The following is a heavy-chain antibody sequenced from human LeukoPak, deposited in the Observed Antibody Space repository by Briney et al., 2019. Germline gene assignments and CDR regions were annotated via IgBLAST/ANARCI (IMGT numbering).Heavy chain of an antibody. CDR2: IKSKTDGGTT. CDR3: TPGDDSTSLDYDYYMDV. CDR1: GFTFSRYW. V-gene: IGHV3-15*01. D-gene: IGHD2-2*01. Sequence: PGGSLRLSCTVSGFTFSRYWISWVRQAPGKGLEWVGRIKSKTDGGTTDYAAPVKGRFTISRDDSKNTLYLQMNSLKTEDTAVYYCTPGDDSTSLDYDYYMDVWGKGTTVTVSS. J-gene: IGHJ6*03.